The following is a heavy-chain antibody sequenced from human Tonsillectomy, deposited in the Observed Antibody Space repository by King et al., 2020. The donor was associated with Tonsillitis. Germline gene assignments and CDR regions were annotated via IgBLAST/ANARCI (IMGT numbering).Heavy chain of an antibody. CDR2: IRHDGTQK. Sequence: VQLVESGGALVQPGGSLRLSCAASGFIFRNYWMTWVRQAPGKWLEWVANIRHDGTQKNIVDSVKGRFTISRDNAKNSIHLEMNSLRAEDSAVYYSGRDLKFCASGICYDAFDMWGQGTKVTVSS. V-gene: IGHV3-7*03. CDR3: GRDLKFCASGICYDAFDM. CDR1: GFIFRNYW. D-gene: IGHD3-10*01. J-gene: IGHJ3*02.